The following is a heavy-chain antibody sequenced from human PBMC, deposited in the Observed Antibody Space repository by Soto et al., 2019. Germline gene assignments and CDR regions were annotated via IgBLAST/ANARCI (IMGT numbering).Heavy chain of an antibody. CDR1: GYTFTSYG. CDR3: ARDRYLITMVRGVILGY. V-gene: IGHV1-18*01. CDR2: ISAYNGNT. J-gene: IGHJ4*02. D-gene: IGHD3-10*01. Sequence: ASVKVSCKASGYTFTSYGISWVRQAPGQGLEWMGWISAYNGNTNYAQKLQGRVTMTTDTSTSTAYMELRSLRSDDTAVYYCARDRYLITMVRGVILGYWGQGTLVTVSS.